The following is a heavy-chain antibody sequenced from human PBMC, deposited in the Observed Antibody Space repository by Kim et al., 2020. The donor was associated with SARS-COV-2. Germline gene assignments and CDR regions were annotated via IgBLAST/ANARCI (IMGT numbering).Heavy chain of an antibody. CDR1: GGSISSGGYY. Sequence: SETLSLTCTVSGGSISSGGYYWSWIRQHPGKGLEWIGYIYYSGSTYYNPSLKSRVTISVDTSKNQFSLKLSSVTAADTAVYYCARGSGSYYDYYYGMDVWGQGTTVTVSS. CDR3: ARGSGSYYDYYYGMDV. CDR2: IYYSGST. J-gene: IGHJ6*02. D-gene: IGHD1-26*01. V-gene: IGHV4-31*03.